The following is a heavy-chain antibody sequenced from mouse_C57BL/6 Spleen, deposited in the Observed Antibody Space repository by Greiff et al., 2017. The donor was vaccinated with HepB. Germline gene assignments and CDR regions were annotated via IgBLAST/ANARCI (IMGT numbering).Heavy chain of an antibody. D-gene: IGHD1-1*01. CDR2: ISSGGDYI. V-gene: IGHV5-9-1*02. CDR1: GFTFSSYA. CDR3: TRDGSAYFDY. Sequence: EVKLVESGAGLVKPGGSLKLSCAASGFTFSSYAMSWVRQTPEKRLEWVAYISSGGDYIYYADTVKGRFTISRDNARNTLYLQMSSLKSEDTAMYYCTRDGSAYFDYWGQAPLSQSPQ. J-gene: IGHJ2*01.